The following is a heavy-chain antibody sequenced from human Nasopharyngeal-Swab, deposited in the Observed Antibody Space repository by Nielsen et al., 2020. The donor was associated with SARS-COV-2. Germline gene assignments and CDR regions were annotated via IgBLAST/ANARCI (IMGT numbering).Heavy chain of an antibody. D-gene: IGHD5-12*01. J-gene: IGHJ3*02. Sequence: SETLSLTSAVYGGSFSGYYWSWIRQPPGKGLEWIGEINHSGSTNYNPSLKSRVTISVDTSKNQFSLKLSSVTAADTAVYYCARWPEGGYDSAFDIWGQGTMVTVSS. V-gene: IGHV4-34*01. CDR2: INHSGST. CDR1: GGSFSGYY. CDR3: ARWPEGGYDSAFDI.